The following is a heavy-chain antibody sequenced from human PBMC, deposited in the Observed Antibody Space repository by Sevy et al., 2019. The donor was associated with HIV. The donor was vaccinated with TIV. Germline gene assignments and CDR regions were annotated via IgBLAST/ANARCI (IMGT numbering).Heavy chain of an antibody. CDR1: GFTFSNAW. V-gene: IGHV3-15*07. CDR3: SFPGIAAAGSTSRHRYYYYYGMDV. CDR2: IKSKTDGGTT. Sequence: GGSLRLSCAASGFTFSNAWMNWVRKAPGKGLEWVGRIKSKTDGGTTDYAAPVKGRFTISRDDSKNTLYLQMNSLKTEDTAVYYCSFPGIAAAGSTSRHRYYYYYGMDVWGQGTTVTVSS. J-gene: IGHJ6*02. D-gene: IGHD6-13*01.